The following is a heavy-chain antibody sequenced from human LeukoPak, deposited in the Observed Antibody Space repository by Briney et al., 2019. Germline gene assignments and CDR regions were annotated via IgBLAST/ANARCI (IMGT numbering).Heavy chain of an antibody. CDR3: ASQGIAVAGTGYYFDY. Sequence: PGGSLRLSCAASGFTFSSYGMHWVRQAPGKGLEWVAVISYDGSNKYYADSVKGRFTISRDNSKNTLYLQMNSLRAEDTAVYYCASQGIAVAGTGYYFDYWGQGTLVTVSS. J-gene: IGHJ4*02. CDR2: ISYDGSNK. D-gene: IGHD6-19*01. CDR1: GFTFSSYG. V-gene: IGHV3-30*03.